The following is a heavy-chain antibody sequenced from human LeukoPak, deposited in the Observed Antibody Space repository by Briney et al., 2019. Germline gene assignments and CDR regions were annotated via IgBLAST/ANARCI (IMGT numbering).Heavy chain of an antibody. J-gene: IGHJ6*02. D-gene: IGHD3-10*01. V-gene: IGHV1-8*01. Sequence: ASVKVSCKASGYTFTSYDINWVRQATGQGLEWMGWMNPNSGDTAYAQKFQGRVTMTRNTSIITAYMELSSLRSEDTAVYYCARGESKYYYGSGTGMDVWGQGTTVTVSS. CDR3: ARGESKYYYGSGTGMDV. CDR1: GYTFTSYD. CDR2: MNPNSGDT.